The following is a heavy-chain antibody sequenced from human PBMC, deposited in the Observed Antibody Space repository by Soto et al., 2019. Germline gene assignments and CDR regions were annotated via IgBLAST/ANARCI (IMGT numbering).Heavy chain of an antibody. CDR1: GFTFSNAW. CDR3: TTDEYYYGSGSYYNPNWFDP. D-gene: IGHD3-10*01. J-gene: IGHJ5*02. CDR2: IKSKTDGGTT. Sequence: EVQLVESGGGLVKPGGSLRLSCAASGFTFSNAWMSWVRQAPGKGLEWVGRIKSKTDGGTTDYAAPVKGRFTISRDDAKTTLYLQMNSLKTEDTAVYYCTTDEYYYGSGSYYNPNWFDPWGQGTLVTVSS. V-gene: IGHV3-15*01.